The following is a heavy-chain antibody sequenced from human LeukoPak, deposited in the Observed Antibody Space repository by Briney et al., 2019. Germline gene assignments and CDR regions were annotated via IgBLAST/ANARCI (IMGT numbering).Heavy chain of an antibody. CDR1: GFILGGFD. V-gene: IGHV3-73*01. D-gene: IGHD2/OR15-2a*01. J-gene: IGHJ4*02. CDR3: TRRDCTTFQCFSFDY. CDR2: IKAKRESNAT. Sequence: GGSLRLSCAASGFILGGFDVHWVRQAYGKGLEWVGRIKAKRESNATAYAASVKRRFPLSRDDSKNTAYLQMNSLRTEDTAVYYCTRRDCTTFQCFSFDYWGQGILVTVSS.